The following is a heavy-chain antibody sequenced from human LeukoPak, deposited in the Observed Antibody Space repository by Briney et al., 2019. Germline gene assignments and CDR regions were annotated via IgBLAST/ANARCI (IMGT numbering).Heavy chain of an antibody. CDR2: IYYSGST. CDR3: ASSSGYDFWSGPENY. CDR1: GGSISSHY. Sequence: SETLSLTCTVSGGSISSHYWSWIRQPPGKGLEWIGYIYYSGSTNYTPSLKSRVTISVDTSKNQFSLKLSSVTAADTAVYYCASSSGYDFWSGPENYWGQGTLVTVSS. V-gene: IGHV4-59*11. J-gene: IGHJ4*02. D-gene: IGHD3-3*01.